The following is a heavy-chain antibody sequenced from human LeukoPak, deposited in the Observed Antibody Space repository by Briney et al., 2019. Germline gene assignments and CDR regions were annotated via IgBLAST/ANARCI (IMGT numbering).Heavy chain of an antibody. CDR2: MNPNSGNT. Sequence: ASVKVPCKASGYTFTSYDIIWVRQATGQGLEWMGWMNPNSGNTGYAQKFQGRVTMTRNTSISTAYMELSSLRSEDTAVYYCARGRWIDSSGFRSLIDYWGQGTLVTVSS. CDR3: ARGRWIDSSGFRSLIDY. V-gene: IGHV1-8*01. J-gene: IGHJ4*02. CDR1: GYTFTSYD. D-gene: IGHD3-22*01.